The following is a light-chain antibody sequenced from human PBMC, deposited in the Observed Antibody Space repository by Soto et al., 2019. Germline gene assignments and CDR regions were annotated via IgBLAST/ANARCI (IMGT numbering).Light chain of an antibody. J-gene: IGLJ1*01. CDR1: SSNIGSNT. CDR3: SLYRSSSTL. V-gene: IGLV1-44*01. Sequence: LTQPPSASGTPGQRVTISCSGSSSNIGSNTVNWYQQLPGTAPKLLIYEVSNRPSGVPDRFSGSKSGITASLTISGLQTEDEADYYCSLYRSSSTLFGTGTKVTVL. CDR2: EVS.